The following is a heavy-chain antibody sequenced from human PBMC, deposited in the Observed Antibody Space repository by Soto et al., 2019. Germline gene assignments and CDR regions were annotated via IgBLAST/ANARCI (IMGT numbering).Heavy chain of an antibody. Sequence: SETLSLPCAVSGCSDSSGSYYWSWIRQPPGKGLEWIGYIYYSGSTNYNPSLKSRVTISVDTSKNQFSLKLSSVTAADTAVYYCARVLNYYDSSGYYDFFDYWGQGTLVTVSS. CDR1: GCSDSSGSYY. V-gene: IGHV4-61*01. CDR2: IYYSGST. CDR3: ARVLNYYDSSGYYDFFDY. J-gene: IGHJ4*02. D-gene: IGHD3-22*01.